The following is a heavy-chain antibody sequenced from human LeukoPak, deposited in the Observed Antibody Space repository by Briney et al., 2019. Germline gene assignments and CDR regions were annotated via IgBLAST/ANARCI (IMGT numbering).Heavy chain of an antibody. D-gene: IGHD2-15*01. Sequence: PSETLSLTCAVYGGSFSGYYWSWIRQPPGKGLEWIGEINHSGSTNYNPSLKSRVTISVDMSKNQFSLKLSSVTAADTAVYYCARRKYCSGGSCFAFDYWGQGTLVTVSS. CDR3: ARRKYCSGGSCFAFDY. J-gene: IGHJ4*02. CDR2: INHSGST. V-gene: IGHV4-34*01. CDR1: GGSFSGYY.